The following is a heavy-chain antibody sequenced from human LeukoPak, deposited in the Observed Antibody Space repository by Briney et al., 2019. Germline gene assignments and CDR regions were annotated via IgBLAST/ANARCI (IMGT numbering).Heavy chain of an antibody. D-gene: IGHD6-13*01. Sequence: SVKVSCKASGYTFTSYDINWVRQAAGQGLEWMGWMNPNSGNAGYAQKFQDRVTMTRNTSISTAYMELSSLRSEDTAVYYCARDSHYGYSSSWFHLVHIDYWGQGTLVTVSS. V-gene: IGHV1-8*01. CDR3: ARDSHYGYSSSWFHLVHIDY. CDR2: MNPNSGNA. J-gene: IGHJ4*02. CDR1: GYTFTSYD.